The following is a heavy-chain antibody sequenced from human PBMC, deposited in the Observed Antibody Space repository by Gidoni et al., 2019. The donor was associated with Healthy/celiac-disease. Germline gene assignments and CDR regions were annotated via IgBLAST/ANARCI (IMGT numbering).Heavy chain of an antibody. J-gene: IGHJ6*02. CDR1: GFTFSSYG. CDR3: AKDQGPYGMDV. Sequence: QVQLVESGGGVVQPGRSLRLSCAASGFTFSSYGMNWVRQAPGKGLEWVAVISYDGSNKYYADSVKGRFTISRDNSKNTLYLQMNSLRAEDTAVYYCAKDQGPYGMDVWGQGTTVTVSS. CDR2: ISYDGSNK. V-gene: IGHV3-30*18.